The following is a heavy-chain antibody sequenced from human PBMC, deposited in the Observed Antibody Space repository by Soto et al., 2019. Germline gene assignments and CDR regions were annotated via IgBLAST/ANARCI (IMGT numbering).Heavy chain of an antibody. V-gene: IGHV3-23*01. CDR2: ISAGSSIT. D-gene: IGHD2-8*01. CDR1: GISLSTYV. J-gene: IGHJ4*02. CDR3: AKGGVVMMYPMVY. Sequence: GGSLRLSCAASGISLSTYVMAWVRQAPGKGLEWVSSISAGSSITHYADSVKGRFTISRDNSKDTLYLEMSSLRAEDTAVYYCAKGGVVMMYPMVYWGQGTLVTVSS.